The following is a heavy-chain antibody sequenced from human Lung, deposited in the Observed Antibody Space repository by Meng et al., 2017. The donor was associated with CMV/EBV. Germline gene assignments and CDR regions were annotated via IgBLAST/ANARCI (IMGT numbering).Heavy chain of an antibody. Sequence: LKISCTASGFTFGDYAMTWVRQAPGKRLEWIGFIRNRTRGGTTEYAASVKGRFSILRDDSKSIAYLQMDSVKIEDTGVYFCARGSGSPEHWGQGTLVTVSS. CDR3: ARGSGSPEH. CDR2: IRNRTRGGTT. J-gene: IGHJ1*01. V-gene: IGHV3-49*04. CDR1: GFTFGDYA. D-gene: IGHD3-10*01.